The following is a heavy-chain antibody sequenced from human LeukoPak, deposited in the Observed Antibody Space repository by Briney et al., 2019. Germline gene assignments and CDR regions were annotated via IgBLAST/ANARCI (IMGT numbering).Heavy chain of an antibody. Sequence: GGSLRLSCAASGFTFSSYAMSWVRQAPGKGLEWVSAISGSGGSTYYADSVKGRFTIPRDNSKNTLYLQMNSLRAEDTAVYYCAKTSRRRFLEWLFGPTDYWGQGTLVTVSS. CDR1: GFTFSSYA. D-gene: IGHD3-3*01. CDR2: ISGSGGST. V-gene: IGHV3-23*01. CDR3: AKTSRRRFLEWLFGPTDY. J-gene: IGHJ4*02.